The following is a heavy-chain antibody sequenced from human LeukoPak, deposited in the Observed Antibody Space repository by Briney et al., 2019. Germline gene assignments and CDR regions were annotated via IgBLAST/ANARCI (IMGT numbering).Heavy chain of an antibody. D-gene: IGHD2-21*01. V-gene: IGHV3-33*01. J-gene: IGHJ4*02. CDR3: ARDLGISYLDY. CDR1: GFTFSSYG. Sequence: GGSLRISCAASGFTFSSYGMHWVRQAPGKGLEWVAVIWYDGSNKYYADSVKGRFTISRDNSKNTLYLQMNSLRAEDTAVYYCARDLGISYLDYWGQGTLVTVSS. CDR2: IWYDGSNK.